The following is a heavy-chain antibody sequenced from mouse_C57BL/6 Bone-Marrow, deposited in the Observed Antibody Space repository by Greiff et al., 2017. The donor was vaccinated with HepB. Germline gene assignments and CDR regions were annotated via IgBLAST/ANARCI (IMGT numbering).Heavy chain of an antibody. CDR2: IFPGSGST. CDR1: GYTFTDYY. J-gene: IGHJ4*01. Sequence: QVQLQQSGPELVKPGASVKISCKASGYTFTDYYINWVKQRPGQGLEWIGWIFPGSGSTYYNEKFKGKATLTVDKSSSTAYMLLSSLTSEDSAVYFCARKTYYGSSYHYYAMDYWGQGTSVTVSS. D-gene: IGHD1-1*01. CDR3: ARKTYYGSSYHYYAMDY. V-gene: IGHV1-75*01.